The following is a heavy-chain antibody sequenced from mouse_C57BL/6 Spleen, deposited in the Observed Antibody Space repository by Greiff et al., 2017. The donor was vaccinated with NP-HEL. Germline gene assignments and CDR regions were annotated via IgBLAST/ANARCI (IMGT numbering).Heavy chain of an antibody. V-gene: IGHV1-54*01. CDR3: ARSATRDYWYFDV. CDR1: GYAFTNYL. CDR2: INPGSGGT. D-gene: IGHD1-2*01. J-gene: IGHJ1*03. Sequence: QVQLQQSGAELVRPGTSVKVSCKASGYAFTNYLIEWVKQRPGQGLEWIGVINPGSGGTNYNEKFKGKATLTADKSSSTAYMQLSSLTSEDSAVYFCARSATRDYWYFDVWGTGTTVTVSS.